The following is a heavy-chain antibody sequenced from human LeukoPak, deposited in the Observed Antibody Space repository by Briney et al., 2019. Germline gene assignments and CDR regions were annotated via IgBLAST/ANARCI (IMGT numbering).Heavy chain of an antibody. Sequence: SETLSLTCAVYGGSFSGYYWSWIRQPPGKGLEWIGEINHSGSTNYNPSLKSRVTISVDASKNQFSLKLSSVTAADTAVYYCARRRIVGGRYFDYWGQGTLVTISS. CDR3: ARRRIVGGRYFDY. J-gene: IGHJ4*02. CDR2: INHSGST. D-gene: IGHD1-26*01. V-gene: IGHV4-34*01. CDR1: GGSFSGYY.